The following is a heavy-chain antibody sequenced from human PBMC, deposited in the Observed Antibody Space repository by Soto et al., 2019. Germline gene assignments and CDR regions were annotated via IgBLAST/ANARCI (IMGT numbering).Heavy chain of an antibody. CDR2: IWYDGSIK. V-gene: IGHV3-33*08. CDR1: GLTFSSYG. J-gene: IGHJ4*02. CDR3: PRAFSPGVAGRLFDF. Sequence: GGSLRLSCVASGLTFSSYGMHWVGQAPGKGLEWLAVIWYDGSIKYYADSVKGRFTISRDDSKNTLYLQMDSLRVEDSAIYYCPRAFSPGVAGRLFDFWGLGTPVTVSS. D-gene: IGHD6-19*01.